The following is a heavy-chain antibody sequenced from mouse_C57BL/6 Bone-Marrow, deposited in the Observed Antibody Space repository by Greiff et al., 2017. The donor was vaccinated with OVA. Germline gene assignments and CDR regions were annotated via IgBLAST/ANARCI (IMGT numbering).Heavy chain of an antibody. J-gene: IGHJ4*01. V-gene: IGHV1-85*01. CDR3: ARRGYAAMDY. CDR2: IYPRDGST. CDR1: GYTFTSFD. D-gene: IGHD2-10*02. Sequence: VQLQQSGPELVKPGASVKLSCKAFGYTFTSFDINWVKPRPGQGLEWIGWIYPRDGSTKYNEKFKGKAKLTVNTSSSTAYMELHSLTSEDSAVYFCARRGYAAMDYWGQGTSVTVSS.